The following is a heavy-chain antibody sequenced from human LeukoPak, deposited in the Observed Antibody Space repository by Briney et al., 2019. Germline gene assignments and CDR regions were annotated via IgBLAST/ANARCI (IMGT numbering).Heavy chain of an antibody. CDR1: GGTFSSYA. Sequence: ASVKVSCKASGGTFSSYAISWVRQAPGQGLEWMGRIIPILGIANYAQKFQGRVTMTTDTSTSTAYMELRSLRSDDTAVYYCARVGEGAAKDWGQGTLVTVSS. CDR3: ARVGEGAAKD. CDR2: IIPILGIA. D-gene: IGHD1-26*01. J-gene: IGHJ4*02. V-gene: IGHV1-69*04.